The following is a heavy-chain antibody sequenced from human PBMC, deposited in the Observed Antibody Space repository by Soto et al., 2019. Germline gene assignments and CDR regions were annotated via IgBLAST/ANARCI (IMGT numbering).Heavy chain of an antibody. CDR2: INHSGST. Sequence: SETLSLTCAVYGGSFSGYYWSWIRQPPGKGLEWIGEINHSGSTNYNPSLKSRVTISVDTSKNQFSLKLSSVTAADTAVYYCARGFHGDYHYNFDYWGQGTLVTVSS. CDR1: GGSFSGYY. D-gene: IGHD4-17*01. V-gene: IGHV4-34*01. CDR3: ARGFHGDYHYNFDY. J-gene: IGHJ4*02.